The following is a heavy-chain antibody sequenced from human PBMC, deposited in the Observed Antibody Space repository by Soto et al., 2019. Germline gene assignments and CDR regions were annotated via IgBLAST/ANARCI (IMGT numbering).Heavy chain of an antibody. V-gene: IGHV3-30-3*01. J-gene: IGHJ6*02. CDR2: ISYEGSNT. D-gene: IGHD1-1*01. CDR3: ARVTPGNNLYYFSGLDV. Sequence: GGSLRLSCVASGFTFDTYGIHWVRQTPGKGLQWVALISYEGSNTYYADSVRGRFTISRDNSKNTLYLQINALRPEDTGVYYCARVTPGNNLYYFSGLDVWGQGTSVTVSS. CDR1: GFTFDTYG.